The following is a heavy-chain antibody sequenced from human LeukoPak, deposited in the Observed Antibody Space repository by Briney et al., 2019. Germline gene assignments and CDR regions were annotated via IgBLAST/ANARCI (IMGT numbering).Heavy chain of an antibody. J-gene: IGHJ4*02. D-gene: IGHD4-17*01. Sequence: PGGSLRLSCAASGFTFSSYSMNWVRQAPGKGLEWVSSISSSSSYIYYADSVKGRFTISRDNAKNSLYLQMNSLRAEDTAVYYCARDPGNSGYGDVRDYWGQGTRVTVSS. V-gene: IGHV3-21*01. CDR3: ARDPGNSGYGDVRDY. CDR1: GFTFSSYS. CDR2: ISSSSSYI.